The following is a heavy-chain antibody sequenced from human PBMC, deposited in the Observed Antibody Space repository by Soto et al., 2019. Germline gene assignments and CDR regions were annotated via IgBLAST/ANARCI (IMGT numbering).Heavy chain of an antibody. D-gene: IGHD3-10*01. V-gene: IGHV1-8*01. CDR1: GYTFTSYD. Sequence: ASVKVSCKASGYTFTSYDINWVRQATGQGLEWMGWMNPNSGNTGYAQKFQGRVTMTRNTSISTAYMELSSLRSEDTAVYYCARVLLWFGELLSGMDVWGQGTTVTVS. J-gene: IGHJ6*02. CDR2: MNPNSGNT. CDR3: ARVLLWFGELLSGMDV.